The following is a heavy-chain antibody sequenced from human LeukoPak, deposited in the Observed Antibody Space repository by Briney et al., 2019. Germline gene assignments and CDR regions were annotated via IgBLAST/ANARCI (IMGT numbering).Heavy chain of an antibody. CDR2: INPNSGGT. V-gene: IGHV1-2*02. CDR1: GYTFTGYY. CDR3: ARDRGWATPHAFDI. J-gene: IGHJ3*02. D-gene: IGHD3-22*01. Sequence: ASVKVSCKASGYTFTGYYMHWVRQTPGQGLEWMGWINPNSGGTNYAQKFQGRVTMTRDTSISTAYMELSRLRSDDTAVYYCARDRGWATPHAFDIWGQGTMVTVSS.